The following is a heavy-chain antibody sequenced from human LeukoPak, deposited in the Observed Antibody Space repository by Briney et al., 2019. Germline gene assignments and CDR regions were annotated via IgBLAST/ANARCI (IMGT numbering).Heavy chain of an antibody. CDR2: INHSGST. J-gene: IGHJ4*02. CDR3: ARRPPHRDGYKRYYFDY. D-gene: IGHD5-24*01. CDR1: GGSFSGYY. Sequence: PSETLSPTCAVYGGSFSGYYWSWIRQPPGKGLEWIGEINHSGSTNYNPSLKSRVTISVDTSKNQFSLKLSSVTAADTAVYYCARRPPHRDGYKRYYFDYWGQGTLVTVSS. V-gene: IGHV4-34*01.